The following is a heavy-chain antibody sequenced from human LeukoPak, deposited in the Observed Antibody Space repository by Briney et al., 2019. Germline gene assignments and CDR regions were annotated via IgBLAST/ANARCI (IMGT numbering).Heavy chain of an antibody. V-gene: IGHV3-48*04. CDR2: ISSSSSTI. CDR1: GFTFSSYS. D-gene: IGHD3-22*01. J-gene: IGHJ4*02. Sequence: GGSLRLSCAASGFTFSSYSMNWVRQAPGKGLEWVSYISSSSSTIYHADSVKGRFTISRDNAKNSLYLQMNSLIAEDTAVYYCARKYYYDSSGYITTDLAFWGQGTLVTVSS. CDR3: ARKYYYDSSGYITTDLAF.